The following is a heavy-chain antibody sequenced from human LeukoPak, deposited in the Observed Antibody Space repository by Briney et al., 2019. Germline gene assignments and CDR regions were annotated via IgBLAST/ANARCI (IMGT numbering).Heavy chain of an antibody. Sequence: GESLKISCKGSGYSFTSYWNSWVRQMPGKGLEWIGRIDPSDSYTNYSPSFQGHVTISADKSISTAYLQWSSLKASDTAMYYCARLLSGSPLKEFDYWGQGTLVTVSS. CDR1: GYSFTSYW. J-gene: IGHJ4*02. CDR2: IDPSDSYT. V-gene: IGHV5-10-1*01. D-gene: IGHD1-26*01. CDR3: ARLLSGSPLKEFDY.